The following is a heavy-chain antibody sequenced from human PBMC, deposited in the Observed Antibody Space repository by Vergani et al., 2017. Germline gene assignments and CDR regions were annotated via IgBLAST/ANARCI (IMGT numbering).Heavy chain of an antibody. D-gene: IGHD2-21*01. J-gene: IGHJ3*01. CDR3: ARDGGEYDKDDLDV. Sequence: QVQLQESGPGLVKPSQTLSLTCTVSGGSFSTGGQSWTWLRQSAGKGLEWIGRIYTSGDTNYNPSLRSRAIMSVDASQKQFSLKLTSVTAADTAVYYCARDGGEYDKDDLDVWGQGTKVTVTS. CDR2: IYTSGDT. V-gene: IGHV4-61*02. CDR1: GGSFSTGGQS.